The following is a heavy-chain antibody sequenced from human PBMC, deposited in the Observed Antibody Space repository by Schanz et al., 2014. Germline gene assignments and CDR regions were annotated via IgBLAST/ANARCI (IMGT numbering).Heavy chain of an antibody. Sequence: QVRLVQSGAEVKKPGSSVKVSCKSSGATFNSYAFGWVRQAPGQGFEWVGSIIPPLRQTRYAQKFEGRVIITADTSTTTVYMDLASLTSDDTAVYFCARIIDGDHLYWGQGTLVTVSS. V-gene: IGHV1-69*04. CDR2: IIPPLRQT. D-gene: IGHD4-17*01. J-gene: IGHJ4*02. CDR1: GATFNSYA. CDR3: ARIIDGDHLY.